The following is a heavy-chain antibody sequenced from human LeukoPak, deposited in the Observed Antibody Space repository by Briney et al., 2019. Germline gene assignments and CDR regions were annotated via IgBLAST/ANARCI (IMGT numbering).Heavy chain of an antibody. Sequence: PSETLSLTCIVSGGSLSSYYWSWIRQPPGKGLEWIGYISYSGSTNYNPSLKSRVTISVDTSKNQFSLKLRSVTAADTAVYYCARDRGNSGAAYFDYWGQGTLVTVSS. CDR1: GGSLSSYY. V-gene: IGHV4-59*01. D-gene: IGHD4-23*01. J-gene: IGHJ4*02. CDR2: ISYSGST. CDR3: ARDRGNSGAAYFDY.